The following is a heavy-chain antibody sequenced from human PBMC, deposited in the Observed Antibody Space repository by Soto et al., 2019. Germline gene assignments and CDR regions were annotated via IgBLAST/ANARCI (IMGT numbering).Heavy chain of an antibody. CDR2: IIPIFGTA. J-gene: IGHJ6*02. D-gene: IGHD3-3*01. CDR3: ARDLDFWSGYYTYYYYHYGMDV. CDR1: GGTFSSYA. V-gene: IGHV1-69*05. Sequence: SVKVSCKASGGTFSSYAISWVRQAPGQGLEWMGGIIPIFGTANYAQKFQGRVTMTTDTSTSTAYMELRSLRSDDTAVYYCARDLDFWSGYYTYYYYHYGMDVWGQGTTVTVSS.